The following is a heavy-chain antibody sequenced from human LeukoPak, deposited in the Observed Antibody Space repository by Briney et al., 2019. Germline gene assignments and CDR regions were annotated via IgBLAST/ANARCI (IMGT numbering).Heavy chain of an antibody. CDR2: INHSGST. J-gene: IGHJ4*02. Sequence: SETLSLTCAVYGGSFSGYYWSWIRQPPGKGLEWIGEINHSGSTNYNPSLKSRVTISVDTSKNQFSLKLSSVTAADTAVYYCARGPPTLGIDYWGLGTLVTVSS. V-gene: IGHV4-34*01. CDR3: ARGPPTLGIDY. CDR1: GGSFSGYY.